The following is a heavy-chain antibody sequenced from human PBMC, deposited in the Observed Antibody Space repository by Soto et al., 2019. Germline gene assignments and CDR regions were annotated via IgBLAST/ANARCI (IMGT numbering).Heavy chain of an antibody. CDR2: IYYSGST. CDR3: ARLGAYYQSLDP. Sequence: SETLSLTCTVSGGSISSSSNYWGWIRQPPGKGLEWIGSIYYSGSTYYNPSLKSRVTISVDTSKNQFSLKLNSVTAADTAVYYCARLGAYYQSLDPWGQRTVVTVSS. D-gene: IGHD2-21*01. V-gene: IGHV4-39*01. CDR1: GGSISSSSNY. J-gene: IGHJ5*02.